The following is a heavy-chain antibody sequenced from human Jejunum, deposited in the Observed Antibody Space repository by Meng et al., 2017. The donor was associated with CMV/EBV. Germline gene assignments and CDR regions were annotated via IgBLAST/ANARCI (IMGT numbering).Heavy chain of an antibody. D-gene: IGHD1-14*01. Sequence: CKVSGYTFTDYYIHWVQQAPGKGLEWMGLVDPEDGETIYAEKSQGRVTISADTSTDTIYMELSSLRSEDTAVYFCALGLYTTSWFFDLWGRGTLVPSPQ. V-gene: IGHV1-69-2*01. CDR2: VDPEDGET. CDR3: ALGLYTTSWFFDL. J-gene: IGHJ2*01. CDR1: GYTFTDYY.